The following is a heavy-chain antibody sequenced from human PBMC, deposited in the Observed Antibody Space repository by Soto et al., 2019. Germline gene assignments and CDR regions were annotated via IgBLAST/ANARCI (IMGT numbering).Heavy chain of an antibody. J-gene: IGHJ5*02. CDR1: GGSFSGYY. V-gene: IGHV4-34*01. CDR2: INHSGRT. D-gene: IGHD3-3*01. CDR3: ARSVIERFLEWLSPNWFDP. Sequence: PWETLSLTCAVYGGSFSGYYWSWIRRPPGKGREWIGEINHSGRTNYNPSLKSRVTISVATSKNQFSLKLRSVTAAATAVYYCARSVIERFLEWLSPNWFDPWGQGTLVTVSS.